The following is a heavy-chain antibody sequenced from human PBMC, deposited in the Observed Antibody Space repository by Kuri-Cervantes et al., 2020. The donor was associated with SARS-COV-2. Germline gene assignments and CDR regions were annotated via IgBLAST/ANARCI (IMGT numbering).Heavy chain of an antibody. Sequence: GESLKISCAASGFTFSSYAMHWVRQAPGKGLEWVAVISYDGSNKYYADSVKGRFTISRDNSKNTLYLQMNSLRAEDTAVYYCARDQTYYYDSSGYPGDYWGQGTLVTVSS. CDR3: ARDQTYYYDSSGYPGDY. V-gene: IGHV3-30-3*01. J-gene: IGHJ4*02. CDR2: ISYDGSNK. CDR1: GFTFSSYA. D-gene: IGHD3-22*01.